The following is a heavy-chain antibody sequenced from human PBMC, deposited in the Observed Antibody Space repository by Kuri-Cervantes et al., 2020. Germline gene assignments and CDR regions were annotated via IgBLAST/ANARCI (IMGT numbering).Heavy chain of an antibody. Sequence: GESLKISCAASGFTFNSYAMSWVRQAPGKGLEWVSAISGSGGSTYYAESAKGRFTISRDNSKNTLYLQMNSLRAEDTAVYYCARDQTTVTTMASKSDAFDIWGQGTMVTVSS. CDR2: ISGSGGST. CDR3: ARDQTTVTTMASKSDAFDI. D-gene: IGHD4-17*01. CDR1: GFTFNSYA. J-gene: IGHJ3*02. V-gene: IGHV3-23*01.